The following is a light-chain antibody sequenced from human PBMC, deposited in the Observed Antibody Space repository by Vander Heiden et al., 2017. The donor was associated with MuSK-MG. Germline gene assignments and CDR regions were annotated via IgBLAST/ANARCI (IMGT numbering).Light chain of an antibody. CDR1: QSVSSY. CDR2: EAS. J-gene: IGKJ5*01. V-gene: IGKV3-11*01. CDR3: QQRSNWPLIT. Sequence: EIVLTQSPATLSLSPGERATLSCRASQSVSSYLAWYQHKPGQAPRLLIYEASNRATGIPARVSGSGSGTDFTLTISSLEPEDFAVYYCQQRSNWPLITFGQGTRLEIK.